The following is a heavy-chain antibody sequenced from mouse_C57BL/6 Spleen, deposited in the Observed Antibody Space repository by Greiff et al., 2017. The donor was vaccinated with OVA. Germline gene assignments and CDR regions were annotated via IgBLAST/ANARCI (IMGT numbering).Heavy chain of an antibody. V-gene: IGHV1-81*01. Sequence: VQLVESGAELARPGASVKLSCKASGYTFTSYGISWVKQRTGQGLEWIGEIYPRSGNTYYNEKFKGKATLTADKSSSTAYMELRSLTSEDSAVYFCAREAYGSSPYFDYWGQGTTLTVSS. CDR2: IYPRSGNT. D-gene: IGHD1-1*01. CDR1: GYTFTSYG. CDR3: AREAYGSSPYFDY. J-gene: IGHJ2*01.